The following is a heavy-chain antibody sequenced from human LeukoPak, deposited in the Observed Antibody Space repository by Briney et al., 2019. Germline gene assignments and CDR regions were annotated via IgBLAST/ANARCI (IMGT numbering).Heavy chain of an antibody. CDR3: ASPGDYDHFDY. J-gene: IGHJ4*02. D-gene: IGHD3-3*01. CDR2: IYHSGST. CDR1: GYSINSGYY. V-gene: IGHV4-38-2*02. Sequence: SETLSLTCTVSGYSINSGYYWGWIRQPPGKGLEWIGSIYHSGSTYYNPSLKSRVTISVDTSKNQFSLKLSSVTAADTAVYYCASPGDYDHFDYWGQGTLVTVSS.